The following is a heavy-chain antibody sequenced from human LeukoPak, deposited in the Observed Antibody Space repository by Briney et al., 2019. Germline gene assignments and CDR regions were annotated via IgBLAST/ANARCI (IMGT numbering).Heavy chain of an antibody. CDR3: ARARDPNWFDP. CDR1: GFTFSSYS. J-gene: IGHJ5*02. Sequence: GGSLRLSCAASGFTFSSYSMNWVRQAPGKGLEWVSSISSSSSYIYYADSVKGRFTISRDNAKNSLYLQMNSLRAEDTAVYYCARARDPNWFDPWGQGTLVTVSS. V-gene: IGHV3-21*01. D-gene: IGHD2-21*02. CDR2: ISSSSSYI.